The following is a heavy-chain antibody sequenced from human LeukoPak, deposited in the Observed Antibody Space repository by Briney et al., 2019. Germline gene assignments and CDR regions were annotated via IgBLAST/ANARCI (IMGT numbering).Heavy chain of an antibody. J-gene: IGHJ4*02. CDR1: GYTFTGYY. CDR3: ARDGGGLYSSRWDFDY. D-gene: IGHD6-13*01. Sequence: ASVKVSCKASGYTFTGYYMHWVRQAPGQGLEWMGWINPNSGGTNYAQKFQGRVTMTRDTSISTAYMELSRLRSDDTAVYYCARDGGGLYSSRWDFDYWGQGTLVTVSS. CDR2: INPNSGGT. V-gene: IGHV1-2*02.